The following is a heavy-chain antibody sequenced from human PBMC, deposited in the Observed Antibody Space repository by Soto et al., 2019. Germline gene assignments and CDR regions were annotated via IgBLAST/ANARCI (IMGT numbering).Heavy chain of an antibody. CDR1: GFTFSNAW. V-gene: IGHV3-15*01. J-gene: IGHJ4*02. CDR3: TTLGRYYDILTGYYNGY. Sequence: GGSLRLSCAASGFTFSNAWMSWVRQAPGKGLEWVGRIKSKTDGGTTDYAAPVKGRFTISRDDSKNTLYLQMNSLKTEDTAVYYCTTLGRYYDILTGYYNGYWGQGTLVTVSS. D-gene: IGHD3-9*01. CDR2: IKSKTDGGTT.